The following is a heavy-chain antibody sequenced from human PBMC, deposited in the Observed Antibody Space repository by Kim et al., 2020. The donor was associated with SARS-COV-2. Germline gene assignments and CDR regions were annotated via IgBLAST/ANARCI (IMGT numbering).Heavy chain of an antibody. CDR2: ISHSGRT. V-gene: IGHV4-4*02. Sequence: SETLSLTCAVSGDSISSGNWWTWVRQPPRKGLEWIGEISHSGRTNYNPSLKSRVTISVDKSENQFSLRLSSVTAADTAVYFCARTSYNWNLGHYWGQGLLVIVSS. D-gene: IGHD1-20*01. J-gene: IGHJ4*02. CDR3: ARTSYNWNLGHY. CDR1: GDSISSGNW.